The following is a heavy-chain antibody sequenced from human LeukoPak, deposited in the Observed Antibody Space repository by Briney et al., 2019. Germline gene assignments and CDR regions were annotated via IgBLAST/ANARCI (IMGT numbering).Heavy chain of an antibody. D-gene: IGHD4-17*01. CDR2: ISSSSSYI. CDR3: ASDGGFRTVTTDDY. CDR1: GFTFSSYS. Sequence: GGSLRLSCAASGFTFSSYSMNWVRQAPGKGLEWVSSISSSSSYIYYADSVKGRFTISRDNAKNSLYLQMNSLRAEDTAVYYCASDGGFRTVTTDDYWGQGTLVTVSS. V-gene: IGHV3-21*01. J-gene: IGHJ4*02.